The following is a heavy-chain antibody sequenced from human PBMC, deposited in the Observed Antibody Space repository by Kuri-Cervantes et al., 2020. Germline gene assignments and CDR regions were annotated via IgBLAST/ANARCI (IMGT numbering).Heavy chain of an antibody. CDR2: MNPNSGNT. J-gene: IGHJ3*02. V-gene: IGHV1-8*01. D-gene: IGHD2-2*03. CDR1: GYTFTSYD. CDR3: ARGGSGLMDGRDFDI. Sequence: ASVNVSCKASGYTFTSYDHNWVRQATGQGLEWMGWMNPNSGNTGYAQKFQGRVTMTRNTSISTAYMELSSLRSEDTAVYYCARGGSGLMDGRDFDIWGQGTMVTVSS.